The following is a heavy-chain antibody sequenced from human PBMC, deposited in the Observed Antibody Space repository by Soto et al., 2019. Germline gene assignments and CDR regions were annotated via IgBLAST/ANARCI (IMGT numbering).Heavy chain of an antibody. V-gene: IGHV3-30*03. Sequence: QVQLVESGGGVVQPGKSLRLSCAASGFTFSSYAMHWARQAPGKGLEWVTVISIRGGDEYYAESVRGRFTISRDDSKNTLYLQMDSLGVEETAVHYYARGTIVARQHLDYWGQGTLVTVTS. J-gene: IGHJ4*02. CDR1: GFTFSSYA. D-gene: IGHD6-6*01. CDR2: ISIRGGDE. CDR3: ARGTIVARQHLDY.